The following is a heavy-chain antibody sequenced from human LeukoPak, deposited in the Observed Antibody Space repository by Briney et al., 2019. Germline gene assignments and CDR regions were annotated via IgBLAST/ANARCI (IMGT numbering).Heavy chain of an antibody. CDR1: GGSFSGYY. Sequence: ASETLSLTCAVYGGSFSGYYWSWIRQPPGKGLEWIGEINHSGSTNYNPSFKSRVTISVDTSKNQFSLKLSSVTAADTAVYYCARGRTNIVVVVTSPPLVWGQGTTVTVSS. V-gene: IGHV4-34*01. J-gene: IGHJ6*02. D-gene: IGHD2-15*01. CDR2: INHSGST. CDR3: ARGRTNIVVVVTSPPLV.